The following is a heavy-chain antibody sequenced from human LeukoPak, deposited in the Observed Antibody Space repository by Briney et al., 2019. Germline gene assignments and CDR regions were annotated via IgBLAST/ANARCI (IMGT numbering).Heavy chain of an antibody. D-gene: IGHD5-24*01. CDR3: AKGQMATILGLDS. CDR1: GFMFSNYA. Sequence: PGGSLRLSCAASGFMFSNYAMSWVRQAPGRGLEWVSAIKTSAGDTYYADSVKGRFTIFRDNSKSTVYLQMNSLRIEDTALYYCAKGQMATILGLDSWGQGALVTVSS. V-gene: IGHV3-23*01. CDR2: IKTSAGDT. J-gene: IGHJ4*02.